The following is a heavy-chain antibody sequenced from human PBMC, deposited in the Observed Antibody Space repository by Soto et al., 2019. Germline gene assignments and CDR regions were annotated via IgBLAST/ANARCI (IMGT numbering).Heavy chain of an antibody. V-gene: IGHV1-46*01. J-gene: IGHJ4*01. CDR2: INPNGGST. CDR3: ARESRYCSGGSCYFLPGIDY. Sequence: ASVKVTCKASGYTFTSYYMHWVRQAPGQGLEWMGIINPNGGSTSYAQKFQGRVTMTRDTSTSTVYMELSSLRSEDSAVYYCARESRYCSGGSCYFLPGIDYWGQ. D-gene: IGHD2-15*01. CDR1: GYTFTSYY.